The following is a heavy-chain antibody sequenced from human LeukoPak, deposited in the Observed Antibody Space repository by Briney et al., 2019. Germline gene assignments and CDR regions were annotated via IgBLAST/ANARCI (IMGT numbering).Heavy chain of an antibody. D-gene: IGHD4-11*01. CDR1: GGSFSGYY. Sequence: KPSETLSLTCAVYGGSFSGYYWSWIRQPPGKGLEWIGEINHSGSTNYNPSLKSRVTISVDTSKNQFSLKLSSVTAADTAVYYCARSGTTVKFDWFDPWGQGTLVTVSS. J-gene: IGHJ5*02. V-gene: IGHV4-34*01. CDR2: INHSGST. CDR3: ARSGTTVKFDWFDP.